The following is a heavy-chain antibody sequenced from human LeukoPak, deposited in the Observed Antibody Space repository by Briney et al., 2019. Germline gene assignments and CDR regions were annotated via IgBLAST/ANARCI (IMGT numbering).Heavy chain of an antibody. CDR1: GYTLTSYG. V-gene: IGHV1-18*01. Sequence: GSVKVSCKASGYTLTSYGISWVPQAPGQGPEWMGWISAYNGNTNYAQKLQGRVTMTTDTSTSTAYMELRSLRSDDTAVYYCARDGDDFNWFDPWGQGTLVTVSS. J-gene: IGHJ5*02. D-gene: IGHD7-27*01. CDR3: ARDGDDFNWFDP. CDR2: ISAYNGNT.